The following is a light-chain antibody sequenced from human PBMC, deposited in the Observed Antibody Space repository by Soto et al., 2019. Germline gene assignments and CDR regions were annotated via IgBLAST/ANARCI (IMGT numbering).Light chain of an antibody. CDR1: SGHSSYA. V-gene: IGLV4-69*01. CDR2: FNSDGSH. CDR3: QTWGNGILV. J-gene: IGLJ2*01. Sequence: QSVLTQSPSASASLGASVKLTCTLSSGHSSYAIAWHQQQPEKGPRYLMKFNSDGSHSKGDGIPDRFSGSSSGAERYLTISRLQSEDEYDYYCQTWGNGILVFGGGTKLTVL.